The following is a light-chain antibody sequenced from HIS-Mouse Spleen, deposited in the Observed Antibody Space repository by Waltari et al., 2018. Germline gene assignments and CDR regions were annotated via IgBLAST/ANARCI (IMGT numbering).Light chain of an antibody. CDR3: QQRSNWPPWT. CDR2: DAS. CDR1: RSVSSY. Sequence: EIVLTQSPATLSLSPGERATLPCRASRSVSSYLAWYQQKPGQAPRLLIYDASNRATGIPARFSGSGSGTDFTLTISSLEPEDFAVYYCQQRSNWPPWTFGQGTKVEIK. J-gene: IGKJ1*01. V-gene: IGKV3-11*01.